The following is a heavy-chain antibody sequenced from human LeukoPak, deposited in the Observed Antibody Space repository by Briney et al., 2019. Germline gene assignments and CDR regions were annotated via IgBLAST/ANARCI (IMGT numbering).Heavy chain of an antibody. CDR1: GGSFSGYY. Sequence: SVTLSLTCAVYGGSFSGYYWSWIRQPPGKGLEWIGEINHSGSTNYNPSPKSRVTISVDTSKNHFSLKLSYVTAADTAVYYCAREWRYYYYYYMDVWGKGTTVTVSS. CDR3: AREWRYYYYYYMDV. J-gene: IGHJ6*03. D-gene: IGHD2-8*01. CDR2: INHSGST. V-gene: IGHV4-34*01.